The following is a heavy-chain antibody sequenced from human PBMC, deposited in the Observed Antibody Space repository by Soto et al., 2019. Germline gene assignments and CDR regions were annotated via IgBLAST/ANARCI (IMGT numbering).Heavy chain of an antibody. D-gene: IGHD3-10*02. Sequence: QVRLVQSGAEVKEPGDSVRVSCEASGYTFTAYHIHWVRQAPGQGLEWMGWINPKFGDTGYAQDFQGRVSMTSDMAISTVYMELSRLTSDDTAIYYCARNMDYYYGRGSCNGKGVWGQGTTVTVFS. CDR2: INPKFGDT. CDR1: GYTFTAYH. CDR3: ARNMDYYYGRGSCNGKGV. J-gene: IGHJ6*02. V-gene: IGHV1-2*02.